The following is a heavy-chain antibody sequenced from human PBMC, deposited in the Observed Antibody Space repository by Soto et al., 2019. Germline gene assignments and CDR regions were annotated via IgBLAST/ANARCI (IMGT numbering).Heavy chain of an antibody. V-gene: IGHV3-23*01. D-gene: IGHD4-17*01. CDR1: GFTFSNYA. CDR3: GKDPNGDYIGAFDI. J-gene: IGHJ3*02. Sequence: PGGSLRLSCAASGFTFSNYAMSWVRQAPGKGLERVSGIGSSGGTTHLADSVKGRFTISRDNSKNTLYLQMNSLRVEDTAVYYCGKDPNGDYIGAFDIWGQGTMVTVSS. CDR2: IGSSGGTT.